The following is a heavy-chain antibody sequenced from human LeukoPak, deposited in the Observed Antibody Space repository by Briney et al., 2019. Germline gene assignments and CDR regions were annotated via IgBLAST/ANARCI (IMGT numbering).Heavy chain of an antibody. V-gene: IGHV1-18*01. D-gene: IGHD3-3*01. CDR2: ISGYNGHT. J-gene: IGHJ5*02. CDR3: ARGWNSWFDP. Sequence: AVNVSRLSCVWTLPKYGVSRVGQAPAQGGEGMGWISGYNGHTNYAQKIQGTVTMTTDTSTSTAYMELGSVRSDDAALYYCARGWNSWFDPWGQGTLVTVSS. CDR1: VWTLPKYG.